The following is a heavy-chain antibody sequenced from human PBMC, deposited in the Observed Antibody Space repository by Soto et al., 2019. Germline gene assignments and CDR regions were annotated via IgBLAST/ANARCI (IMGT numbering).Heavy chain of an antibody. CDR3: VKDRSIDY. CDR2: T. J-gene: IGHJ4*02. CDR1: GFTFSSYA. Sequence: GGSLRLSCAASGFTFSSYAMHWVRQAPGKGLEWVATYYVDSVKGRFTISRDNSQNTLYLQMSSLRVEDTAVYYCVKDRSIDYWGQGILVTVSS. V-gene: IGHV3-64D*06.